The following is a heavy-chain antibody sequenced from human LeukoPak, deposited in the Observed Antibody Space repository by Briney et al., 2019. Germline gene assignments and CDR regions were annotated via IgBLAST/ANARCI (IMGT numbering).Heavy chain of an antibody. V-gene: IGHV3-7*04. CDR2: IKPDGSEN. J-gene: IGHJ5*02. CDR3: ARVPSIHTGGSPDWIDP. Sequence: GGSLRLSCAASGFTFSIYWMSWVRQAPGKGLEWVASIKPDGSENYYVPSVRGRFAISRDNVKNSLSLQMNSVSVEDTAVYYCARVPSIHTGGSPDWIDPWGQGTLVTVSS. CDR1: GFTFSIYW. D-gene: IGHD2-8*02.